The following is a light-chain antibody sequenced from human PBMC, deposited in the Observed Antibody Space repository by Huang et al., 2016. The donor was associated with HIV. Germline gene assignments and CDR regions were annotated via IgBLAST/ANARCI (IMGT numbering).Light chain of an antibody. Sequence: EVVMTQSPVTLCVSPGERATLSCRASQSVNNKLAWFQQKPGQAPRLLIHDASIRATGIPERFSGSGSGTEFTLTISSLQSEDFAVYYCQQYNNWPPWTFGQGTKVEIK. CDR1: QSVNNK. J-gene: IGKJ1*01. CDR2: DAS. V-gene: IGKV3-15*01. CDR3: QQYNNWPPWT.